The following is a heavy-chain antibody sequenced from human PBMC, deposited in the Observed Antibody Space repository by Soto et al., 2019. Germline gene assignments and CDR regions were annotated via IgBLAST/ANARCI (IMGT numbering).Heavy chain of an antibody. CDR1: GYTFSNYG. V-gene: IGHV1-18*01. Sequence: QVHLVQSATEVKKPGASVKVSCRASGYTFSNYGISWVRQAPGQGLEWMGWITTYNDDTNYAPKFQDRVTMTTDTSTSTAYMELRTLRSHDTAVYFCARGTTSSLTFWGQGTLVTVS. CDR3: ARGTTSSLTF. D-gene: IGHD2-2*01. CDR2: ITTYNDDT. J-gene: IGHJ4*02.